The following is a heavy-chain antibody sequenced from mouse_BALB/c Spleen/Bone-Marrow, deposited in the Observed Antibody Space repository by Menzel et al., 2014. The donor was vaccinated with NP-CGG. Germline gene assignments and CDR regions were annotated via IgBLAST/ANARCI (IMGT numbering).Heavy chain of an antibody. CDR1: GYDFTSYL. J-gene: IGHJ3*01. D-gene: IGHD4-1*01. Sequence: VQLQQSGAEVVRPGTSVKVSCKASGYDFTSYLIEWIKQRLGQGLEWIGVINPGSGGSNYNEKFTGKATLTVDKSSSTAYMQLSSLTSDDSAVYFCARNANWLFTYWGQGTLVTVSA. V-gene: IGHV1-54*01. CDR2: INPGSGGS. CDR3: ARNANWLFTY.